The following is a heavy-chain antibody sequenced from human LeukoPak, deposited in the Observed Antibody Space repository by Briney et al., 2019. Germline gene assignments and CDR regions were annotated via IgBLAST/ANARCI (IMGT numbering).Heavy chain of an antibody. V-gene: IGHV1-8*01. Sequence: PGASVTVSCKASGYTFTNYDINWVRQAPGQGLEWMGWMNPNSGNTRYAQKVQGRITMTRDTSISTAYMELSSLRSEDTAVYYCARGPTLVRGVIMPDSVGGMDVWGQGTTVTVSS. CDR3: ARGPTLVRGVIMPDSVGGMDV. J-gene: IGHJ6*02. CDR1: GYTFTNYD. D-gene: IGHD3-10*01. CDR2: MNPNSGNT.